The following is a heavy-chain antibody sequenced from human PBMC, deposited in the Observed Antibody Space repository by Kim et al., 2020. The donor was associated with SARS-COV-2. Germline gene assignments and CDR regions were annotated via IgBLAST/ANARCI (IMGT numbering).Heavy chain of an antibody. Sequence: SVKVSCKASGGTFSSYAISWVRQAPGQGLEWMGGIIPIFGTANYAQKFQGRVTITADESTSTAYMELSSLRSEDTAVYYCAREVNYDILARQSYWYFELWGRGTLVTVSS. D-gene: IGHD3-9*01. J-gene: IGHJ2*01. CDR3: AREVNYDILARQSYWYFEL. CDR2: IIPIFGTA. CDR1: GGTFSSYA. V-gene: IGHV1-69*13.